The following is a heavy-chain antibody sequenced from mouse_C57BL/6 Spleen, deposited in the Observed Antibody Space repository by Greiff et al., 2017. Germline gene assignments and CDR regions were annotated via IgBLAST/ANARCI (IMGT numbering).Heavy chain of an antibody. Sequence: VQLQQSGAELVRPGASVKLSCKASGYTFTDYYINWVKQRPGQGLEWIARIYPGSGNTYYNEKFKGKATLAAEKSSSTAYMQLSSLTSEDSAVYFCARLDYGSSSYYFDYWGQGTTLTVSS. V-gene: IGHV1-76*01. CDR2: IYPGSGNT. D-gene: IGHD1-1*01. CDR3: ARLDYGSSSYYFDY. J-gene: IGHJ2*01. CDR1: GYTFTDYY.